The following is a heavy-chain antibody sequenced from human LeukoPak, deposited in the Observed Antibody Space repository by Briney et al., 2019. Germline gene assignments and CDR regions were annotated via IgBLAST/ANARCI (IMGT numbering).Heavy chain of an antibody. V-gene: IGHV3-64D*06. CDR2: IHHNGEIT. CDR1: GFTLFLHV. Sequence: PGGSLRLSCSASGFTLFLHVMHWVRQAPGKALEYVSFIHHNGEITSYADSVRGRFTVSRDNSKNALFLELSSLRVDDTAVYYCARDMSGTYSFDYWGQGTLVTVSS. D-gene: IGHD1-26*01. J-gene: IGHJ4*02. CDR3: ARDMSGTYSFDY.